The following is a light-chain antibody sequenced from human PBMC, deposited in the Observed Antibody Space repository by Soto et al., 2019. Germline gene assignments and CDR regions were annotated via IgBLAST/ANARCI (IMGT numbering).Light chain of an antibody. J-gene: IGKJ2*01. V-gene: IGKV1-5*01. CDR1: QSISSW. Sequence: DIQMTQSPSTLSASVGDRVTITCRASQSISSWLAWYQQKPGKAPKLLIYDASSLESGVPSRLSGSGSWTEFTLTISSLQPDDFATYYCQQYNSYSQAFGQGTKLQIK. CDR3: QQYNSYSQA. CDR2: DAS.